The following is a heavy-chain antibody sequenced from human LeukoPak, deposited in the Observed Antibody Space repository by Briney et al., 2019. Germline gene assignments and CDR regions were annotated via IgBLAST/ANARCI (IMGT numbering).Heavy chain of an antibody. D-gene: IGHD3-16*01. J-gene: IGHJ6*02. V-gene: IGHV3-53*04. CDR3: ARDAAQPAWGSYYYYYGMDV. CDR2: IYSGGST. Sequence: PGGSLRLSCAASGFTVSSNYMSWVRQAPGKGLEWVSVIYSGGSTYYADSVKGRFTISRHNSKNTLYLQMNSLRAEDTAVYYCARDAAQPAWGSYYYYYGMDVWGQGTTVTVSS. CDR1: GFTVSSNY.